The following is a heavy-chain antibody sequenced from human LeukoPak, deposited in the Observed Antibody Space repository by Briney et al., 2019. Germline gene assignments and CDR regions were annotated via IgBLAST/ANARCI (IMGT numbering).Heavy chain of an antibody. CDR3: VRDYDTRGPQKNYFDF. V-gene: IGHV1-69*06. CDR2: SIPIFDTS. D-gene: IGHD3-22*01. Sequence: ASVKVSCKASGGTFSSYSISWVRQAPGQGLEWMGRSIPIFDTSNYAQNFQGRVTISADKSTGTAYMELNNLRPGDTAVYYCVRDYDTRGPQKNYFDFWGQGTLVTDSS. CDR1: GGTFSSYS. J-gene: IGHJ4*02.